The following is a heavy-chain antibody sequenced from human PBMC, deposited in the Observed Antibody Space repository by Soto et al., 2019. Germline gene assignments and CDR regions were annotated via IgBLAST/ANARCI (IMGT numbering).Heavy chain of an antibody. CDR2: ITSSGGKT. V-gene: IGHV3-23*01. Sequence: GGSLRLSCAASEFIFSSYAMSWVRQAPGKGLEWVSAITSSGGKTYYADSVKGRFTISRDNSKNTLYVQMNSLTAEDTAIYYCAKDLGAEAPTPFDYWGQGTLLTVSS. CDR1: EFIFSSYA. CDR3: AKDLGAEAPTPFDY. J-gene: IGHJ4*02.